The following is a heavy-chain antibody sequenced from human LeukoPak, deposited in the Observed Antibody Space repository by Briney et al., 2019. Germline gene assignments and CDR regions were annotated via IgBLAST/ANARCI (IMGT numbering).Heavy chain of an antibody. CDR3: ARDIVSGSGSLDY. D-gene: IGHD3-10*01. V-gene: IGHV3-74*01. Sequence: GGSLRLSCAASRFSFSNYWMHWVRQAPGKGLVWVSRVKSDGSNPSYADSVKGLFTISRDNAENMLYLQMNTLGAEDTAVYYCARDIVSGSGSLDYWGQGTLVTVPS. CDR1: RFSFSNYW. CDR2: VKSDGSNP. J-gene: IGHJ4*02.